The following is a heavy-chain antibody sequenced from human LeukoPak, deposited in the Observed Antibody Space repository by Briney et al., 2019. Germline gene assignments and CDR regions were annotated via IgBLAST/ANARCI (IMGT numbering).Heavy chain of an antibody. D-gene: IGHD2-21*01. CDR2: ISSSGGTI. J-gene: IGHJ6*03. V-gene: IGHV3-48*04. CDR3: AREGPPYYYYYMDV. Sequence: AGGSLRLSCAASGFTFSDYIINWVRQAPGKGLEWISYISSSGGTIYYADSVKGRFTISRDNAKNSLSLQMNSLRAEDAAVYFCAREGPPYYYYYMDVWGTGTTVTVSS. CDR1: GFTFSDYI.